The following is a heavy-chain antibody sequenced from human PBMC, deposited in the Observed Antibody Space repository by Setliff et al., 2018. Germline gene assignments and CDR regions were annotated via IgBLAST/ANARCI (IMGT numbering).Heavy chain of an antibody. D-gene: IGHD3-3*01. CDR2: IYYSGST. CDR1: GGSISSSSYY. V-gene: IGHV4-39*07. J-gene: IGHJ4*02. Sequence: SETLSLTCTVSGGSISSSSYYWGWIRQPPGKGLEWIGSIYYSGSTYYNPSLKSRVTISVDTSKNQFSLKLSSVTAADTAVYYCASTPDGDLYSNFWSGYYLTLDYWGQGTLVTV. CDR3: ASTPDGDLYSNFWSGYYLTLDY.